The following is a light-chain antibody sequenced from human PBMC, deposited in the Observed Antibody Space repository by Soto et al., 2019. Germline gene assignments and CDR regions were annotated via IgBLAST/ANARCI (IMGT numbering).Light chain of an antibody. Sequence: DIVMTQSPDSLAVSLGERATINCKSSQSGLYSSNNKNYLAWYQQKPGQPPKLLIYWASTRESGVPDRFSGGGSGTYFTLTISSLQAEDVAVYYCQQYYSTPTFGQGTRLEIK. J-gene: IGKJ5*01. CDR3: QQYYSTPT. CDR2: WAS. V-gene: IGKV4-1*01. CDR1: QSGLYSSNNKNY.